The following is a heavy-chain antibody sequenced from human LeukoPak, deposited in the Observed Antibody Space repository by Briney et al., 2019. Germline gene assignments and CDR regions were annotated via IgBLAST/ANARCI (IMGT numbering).Heavy chain of an antibody. CDR1: GFTFSSYC. D-gene: IGHD6-13*01. Sequence: PGGSLRLFCAASGFTFSSYCKHWGRHAPAQGQGWVSRINSDGSSTTYADSVKGRFTISRDNAQKSLYLQMNSLRADDTALYYCARVEQQSSALYYYYFYMDVWGKGTTVTVSS. J-gene: IGHJ6*03. CDR3: ARVEQQSSALYYYYFYMDV. CDR2: INSDGSST. V-gene: IGHV3-74*01.